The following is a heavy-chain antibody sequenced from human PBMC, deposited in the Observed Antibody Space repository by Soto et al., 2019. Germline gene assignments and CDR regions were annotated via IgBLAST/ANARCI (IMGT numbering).Heavy chain of an antibody. V-gene: IGHV3-9*01. CDR3: AKGGRSMDV. CDR1: GFTFDDYA. J-gene: IGHJ6*02. CDR2: ISWNSGSI. Sequence: ALRLSCAASGFTFDDYAMHWVRQAPGKGLEWVSGISWNSGSIGYADSVKGRFTISRDNAKNSLYLQMNSLRAEDTALYYCAKGGRSMDVWGQGTTVTVSS.